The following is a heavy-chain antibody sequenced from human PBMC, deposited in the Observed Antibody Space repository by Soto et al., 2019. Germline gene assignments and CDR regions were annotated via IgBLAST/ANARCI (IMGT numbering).Heavy chain of an antibody. CDR3: ARDGPDGFNFDY. CDR2: ILGNGITP. D-gene: IGHD5-12*01. V-gene: IGHV3-64*07. CDR1: GFTFSTYA. Sequence: EVHLVESGGGLVQPGGSLRLSCVASGFTFSTYAMHWVRQAPGKGLEYISAILGNGITPYYADSVKDRFTISRDNSKNTLYLQMDNLRPEDMALYYCARDGPDGFNFDYCGQGTLVTVSS. J-gene: IGHJ4*02.